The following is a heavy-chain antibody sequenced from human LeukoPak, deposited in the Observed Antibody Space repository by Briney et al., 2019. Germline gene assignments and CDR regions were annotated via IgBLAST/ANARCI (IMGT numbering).Heavy chain of an antibody. CDR1: DDSITMYY. CDR2: VDHTGST. D-gene: IGHD5-12*01. Sequence: SETLSLTCSVSDDSITMYYWTWIRQPPGKGLEWIGYVDHTGSTNFNPSLNGRVSISRDTTKNLFSLRLRSVTAADTAVYFCASLRVATSRFSYYYYMDVWGKGTTVTVSS. V-gene: IGHV4-59*01. CDR3: ASLRVATSRFSYYYYMDV. J-gene: IGHJ6*03.